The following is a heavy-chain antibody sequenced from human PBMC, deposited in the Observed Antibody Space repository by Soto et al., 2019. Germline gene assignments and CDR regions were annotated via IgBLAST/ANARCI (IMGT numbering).Heavy chain of an antibody. J-gene: IGHJ4*02. D-gene: IGHD3-3*01. CDR3: ARARYDFWSGYLSSYFDY. Sequence: SVKVSCKASGGTVRSYTISWVRQAPGQGLEWMGRTIPILGIANYAQKFQGRVTITADKSISTAYLQWSSLKASDTAMYYCARARYDFWSGYLSSYFDYWGQGTLVTVSS. CDR1: GGTVRSYT. CDR2: TIPILGIA. V-gene: IGHV1-69*02.